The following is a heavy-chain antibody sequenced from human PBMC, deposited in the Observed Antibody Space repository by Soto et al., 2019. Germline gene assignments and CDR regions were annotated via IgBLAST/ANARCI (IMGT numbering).Heavy chain of an antibody. V-gene: IGHV4-31*03. CDR3: ARGWGRYYYGSGPQRYYYGMDV. CDR1: GGSISSGGYY. Sequence: PSETLSLTCTVSGGSISSGGYYWSWIRQHPGKGLEWIGYIYYSGSTYYNPSLKSRVTISVDTSKNQFSLKLSSVTAADTAVYYCARGWGRYYYGSGPQRYYYGMDVWGQGTTVTVSS. J-gene: IGHJ6*02. CDR2: IYYSGST. D-gene: IGHD3-10*01.